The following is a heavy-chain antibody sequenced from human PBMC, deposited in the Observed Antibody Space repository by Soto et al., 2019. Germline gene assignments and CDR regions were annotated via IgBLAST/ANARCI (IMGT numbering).Heavy chain of an antibody. CDR2: IRQDGNVQ. CDR3: VRDRSRPSAMDY. V-gene: IGHV3-7*01. J-gene: IGHJ4*02. Sequence: PGGSLRLSCVASGFSISPYWMTWVRHAPGKGLEWVANIRQDGNVQFSVDSVKGRFTLTRDNFDNSVHLQMNSLTVEDTGVYYFVRDRSRPSAMDYCGQRVLVTVSS. D-gene: IGHD3-10*01. CDR1: GFSISPYW.